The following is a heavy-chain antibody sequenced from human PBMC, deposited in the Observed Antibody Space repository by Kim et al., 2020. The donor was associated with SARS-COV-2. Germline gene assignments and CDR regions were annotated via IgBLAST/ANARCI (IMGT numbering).Heavy chain of an antibody. Sequence: SSYIYYADSVKGRFTISRDNAKNSLYLQMNSLRAEDTAVYYCARATRFDYWGQGTLVTVSS. V-gene: IGHV3-21*01. CDR3: ARATRFDY. J-gene: IGHJ4*02. CDR2: SSYI.